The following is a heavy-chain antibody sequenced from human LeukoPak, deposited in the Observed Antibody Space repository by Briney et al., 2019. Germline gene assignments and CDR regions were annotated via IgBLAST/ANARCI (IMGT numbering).Heavy chain of an antibody. D-gene: IGHD6-13*01. J-gene: IGHJ4*02. V-gene: IGHV3-33*06. CDR1: GFTFSSYG. CDR2: IWYDGSNK. Sequence: KPGGSLRLSCAASGFTFSSYGMHWVRQAPGKGLQWVAVIWYDGSNKYYADSVKGRFTISRDNSKNTLYLQMNSLRAEDTAVYYCAKDRQSSSWLDYWGPGTLVTVSS. CDR3: AKDRQSSSWLDY.